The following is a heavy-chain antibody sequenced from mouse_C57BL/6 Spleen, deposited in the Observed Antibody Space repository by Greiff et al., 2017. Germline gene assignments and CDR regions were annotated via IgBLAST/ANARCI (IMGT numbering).Heavy chain of an antibody. CDR3: TRSRLTGTY. J-gene: IGHJ2*01. V-gene: IGHV1-15*01. CDR1: GYTFTDYE. D-gene: IGHD4-1*01. CDR2: IDPETGGT. Sequence: QVHVKQSGAELVRPGASVTLSCKASGYTFTDYEMHWVKQTPVHGLEWIGAIDPETGGTAYNQKFKGKAILTADKSSSTAYMELRSLTSEDSAVYYCTRSRLTGTYWGQGTTLTVSS.